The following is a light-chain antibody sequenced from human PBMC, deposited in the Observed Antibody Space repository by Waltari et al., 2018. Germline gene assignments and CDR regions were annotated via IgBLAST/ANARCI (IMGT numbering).Light chain of an antibody. V-gene: IGLV3-21*02. J-gene: IGLJ2*01. CDR2: GSG. Sequence: SFVLTQLPSVSVAPGQTARITCGGNNLGSKSVHWYQQKPGQSPGRVVYGSGDRPAGIPGGVSGANSGNTATLTSSRVEAVDEADYYCQVWDSSSDHPVFGGGTKLTV. CDR3: QVWDSSSDHPV. CDR1: NLGSKS.